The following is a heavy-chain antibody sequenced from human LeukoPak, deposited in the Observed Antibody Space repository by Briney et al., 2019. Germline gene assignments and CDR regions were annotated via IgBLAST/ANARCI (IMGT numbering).Heavy chain of an antibody. CDR2: INPSGGST. Sequence: ASVKVSCKASGYTFTSYYMHWVRQAPRQGVEGMGIINPSGGSTSYAQTFQGRVTMTRDMSTSTVYMELSSLRSGDTVVYYCARGDLWQPVCIDYSGQGTLVTASS. CDR3: ARGDLWQPVCIDY. CDR1: GYTFTSYY. J-gene: IGHJ4*02. D-gene: IGHD3/OR15-3a*01. V-gene: IGHV1-46*01.